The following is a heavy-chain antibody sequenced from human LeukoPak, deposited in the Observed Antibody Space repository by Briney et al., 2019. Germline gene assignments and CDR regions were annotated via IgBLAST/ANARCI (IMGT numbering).Heavy chain of an antibody. CDR3: AREDTYYDILTGYLSPPHAFDI. CDR2: XXXXXXXA. J-gene: IGHJ3*02. D-gene: IGHD3-9*01. V-gene: IGHV1-69*13. Sequence: ASVKVSCKASGGTFSSYAISWVRQAPGQGLEXXXXXXXXXXXANYAQKFQGRVTITADESTSTAYMELSSLRSEDTAVYYCAREDTYYDILTGYLSPPHAFDIWGQGTMVTVSS. CDR1: GGTFSSYA.